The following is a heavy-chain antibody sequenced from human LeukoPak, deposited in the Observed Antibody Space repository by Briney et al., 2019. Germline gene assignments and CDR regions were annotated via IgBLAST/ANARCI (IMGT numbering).Heavy chain of an antibody. D-gene: IGHD3-10*01. CDR2: ISDSGGNT. V-gene: IGHV3-23*01. J-gene: IGHJ4*02. CDR3: ARDLRFGLTGFDY. Sequence: GGSLRLSCAVSGITLSNYGMSWARQAPGKGLEWVAGISDSGGNTKYADSVKGRFTISRDNAKNSLYLQMNSLRAEDTAVYYCARDLRFGLTGFDYWGQGTLVTVSS. CDR1: GITLSNYG.